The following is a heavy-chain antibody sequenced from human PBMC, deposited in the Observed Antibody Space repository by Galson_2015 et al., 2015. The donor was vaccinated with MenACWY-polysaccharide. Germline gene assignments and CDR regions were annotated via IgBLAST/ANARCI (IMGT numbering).Heavy chain of an antibody. CDR3: VRDMMPGSNGAFDI. Sequence: SLRLSCAGSGFSFRTYSMNWVRQAPGEGLEWVSYIRTEGDSTHYADSVKGRFTVSRDNAKDSMYLQMNSLRDEDTAVYYCVRDMMPGSNGAFDIWGQGTMVTVSS. J-gene: IGHJ3*02. D-gene: IGHD2-8*01. CDR1: GFSFRTYS. V-gene: IGHV3-48*02. CDR2: IRTEGDST.